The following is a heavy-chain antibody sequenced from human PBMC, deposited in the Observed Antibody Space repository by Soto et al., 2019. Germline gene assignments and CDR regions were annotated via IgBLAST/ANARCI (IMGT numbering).Heavy chain of an antibody. J-gene: IGHJ4*02. Sequence: QVQLVESGGGLVKPGGSLRLSCAASGFTFSDYYMSWIRQAPGKGLEWVSYISSSDSTIYYADSVKVRFTISRDNAKNSLYLQMNRLRAEDTAVYYCARDPVMRRGVYCSGGSCFYLDYWGQGTLVTVSS. CDR2: ISSSDSTI. V-gene: IGHV3-11*01. CDR3: ARDPVMRRGVYCSGGSCFYLDY. CDR1: GFTFSDYY. D-gene: IGHD2-15*01.